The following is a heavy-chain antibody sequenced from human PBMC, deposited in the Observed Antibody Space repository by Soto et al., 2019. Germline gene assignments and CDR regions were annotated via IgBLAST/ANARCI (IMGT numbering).Heavy chain of an antibody. J-gene: IGHJ4*02. CDR2: IFSNDEK. CDR3: ARFPFHDYGGNSGFDY. Sequence: QVTLKESGPVLVKPTETLTLTCTVSGFSLSNARMGVSWIRQPPGNALEWLAHIFSNDEKSYSTSLKSRLTISKDTSKSQVVLTMTNMDPVDTATYYCARFPFHDYGGNSGFDYWGQGTLVTVSS. D-gene: IGHD4-17*01. CDR1: GFSLSNARMG. V-gene: IGHV2-26*01.